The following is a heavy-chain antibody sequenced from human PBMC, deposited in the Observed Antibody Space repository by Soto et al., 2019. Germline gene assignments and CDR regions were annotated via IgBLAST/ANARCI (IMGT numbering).Heavy chain of an antibody. CDR1: RFTFSSYA. D-gene: IGHD3-22*01. V-gene: IGHV3-23*01. J-gene: IGHJ4*02. CDR2: ISADGSDT. CDR3: AKMVGDSSGYYPGYYFDY. Sequence: GGSLRLSCAASRFTFSSYAMCWFRQAPGNGLEWVSRISADGSDTAYADSVKGRFTISRDNSKNTLYLQMNSLRAEDTAVYYCAKMVGDSSGYYPGYYFDYWGQGTLVTVSS.